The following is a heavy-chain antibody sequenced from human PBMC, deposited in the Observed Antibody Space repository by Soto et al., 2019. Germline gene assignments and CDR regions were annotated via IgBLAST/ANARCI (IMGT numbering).Heavy chain of an antibody. D-gene: IGHD3-10*01. J-gene: IGHJ4*02. CDR3: ARLQFGEGFDY. CDR1: GGSISGGGFS. V-gene: IGHV4-30-2*01. CDR2: ILHTGGT. Sequence: SETLSLTCAVSGGSISGGGFSWSWIRQPPGKGLEWIGYILHTGGTQYNPSLKSRVSMSVDKSKNQFTLHLTSVTAADTAVYYCARLQFGEGFDYWGQGALVTVSS.